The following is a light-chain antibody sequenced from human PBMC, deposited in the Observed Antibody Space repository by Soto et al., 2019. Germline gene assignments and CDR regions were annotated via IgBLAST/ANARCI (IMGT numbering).Light chain of an antibody. CDR3: QQYNTYPIT. CDR1: QSISTW. CDR2: KAS. V-gene: IGKV1-5*03. J-gene: IGKJ4*01. Sequence: DIQMTQSPSTLSASVGDRVTITCRASQSISTWLAWYQQKPWKAPKLLIYKASSLEGGVPSRFRGSGAGTDFNFTISSLQRDAFDTDYCQQYNTYPITFGGVTTVYIK.